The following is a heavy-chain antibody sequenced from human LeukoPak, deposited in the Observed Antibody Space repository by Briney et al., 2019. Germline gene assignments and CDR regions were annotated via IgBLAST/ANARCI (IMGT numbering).Heavy chain of an antibody. J-gene: IGHJ4*02. CDR3: AKPMTTSDDY. CDR1: GDTFSSYA. V-gene: IGHV3-23*01. D-gene: IGHD5-24*01. CDR2: ISGSGGRT. Sequence: VASVKVSCKASGDTFSSYAMSWVRQAPGKGLEWVSAISGSGGRTYYADSVKGRITISRDNSKNTLYLQMNSLRAEDTAVYYCAKPMTTSDDYWGQGTLVTVSS.